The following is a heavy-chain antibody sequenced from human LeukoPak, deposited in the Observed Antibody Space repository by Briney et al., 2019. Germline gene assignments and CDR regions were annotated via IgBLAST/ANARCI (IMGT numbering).Heavy chain of an antibody. CDR3: ASPRTSYRYTFDY. J-gene: IGHJ4*02. CDR2: ISTSGST. D-gene: IGHD5-18*01. V-gene: IGHV4-4*09. Sequence: SETLSLTCAVSVASISNYYWSWILQAQGKGLEWIGYISTSGSTNYNPSLKSRVSISLDTSNNRFSLNLNFVTAADTAVYFCASPRTSYRYTFDYWGPGALVTVSS. CDR1: VASISNYY.